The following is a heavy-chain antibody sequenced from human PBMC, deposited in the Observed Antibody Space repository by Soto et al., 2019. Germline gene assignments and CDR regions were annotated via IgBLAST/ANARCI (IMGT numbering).Heavy chain of an antibody. Sequence: QLQLQESGPGLVKPSETLSLTCTVSGGSISSSSYYWGWIRQPPGKGLEWIGSIYYSGSTYYNPSLKSRVTISVDTSKNQFSLKLSSVTAADTAVYYCARQGRHCSGGSCYFHYYYGMDVWGQGTTVTVSS. CDR1: GGSISSSSYY. J-gene: IGHJ6*02. V-gene: IGHV4-39*01. CDR2: IYYSGST. CDR3: ARQGRHCSGGSCYFHYYYGMDV. D-gene: IGHD2-15*01.